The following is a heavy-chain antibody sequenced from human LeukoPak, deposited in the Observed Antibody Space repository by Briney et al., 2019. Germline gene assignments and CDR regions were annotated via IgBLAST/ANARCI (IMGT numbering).Heavy chain of an antibody. J-gene: IGHJ4*02. D-gene: IGHD3-10*01. CDR2: IPYDGTNK. V-gene: IGHV3-30*02. CDR1: GFAFSNYG. Sequence: GGSLRLSCVASGFAFSNYGMHWVRQAPGKGLEWVAFIPYDGTNKYYADSVKGRFTISRDNSKNTLYLQMNSLRAADTALYYCVQGTRRGAITMVRGVIGKSYYFDSWGQGTLVTVSS. CDR3: VQGTRRGAITMVRGVIGKSYYFDS.